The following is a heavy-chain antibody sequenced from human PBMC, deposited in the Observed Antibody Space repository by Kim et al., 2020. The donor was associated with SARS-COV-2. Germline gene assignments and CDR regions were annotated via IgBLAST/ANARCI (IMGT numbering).Heavy chain of an antibody. Sequence: ASVKVSCKASGYTFTGYYMHWVRQAPGQGLEWMGWINPNSGGTNYAQKFQGRVTMTRDTSISTAYMELSRLRSDDTAVYYCARGKGITMVRGTYYYYGMDVWGQGTTVTVSS. CDR3: ARGKGITMVRGTYYYYGMDV. V-gene: IGHV1-2*02. CDR2: INPNSGGT. J-gene: IGHJ6*02. CDR1: GYTFTGYY. D-gene: IGHD3-10*01.